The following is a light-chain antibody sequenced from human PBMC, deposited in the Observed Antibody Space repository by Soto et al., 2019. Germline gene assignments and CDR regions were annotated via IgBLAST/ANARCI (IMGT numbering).Light chain of an antibody. Sequence: DIQMTQSPSSLSASVGDRFTITCRASQSISSYLNWYQQKPGKAPRLLIYAASNLQSGVPSRFSASGSGTDFALNISSLQPDDFGTYYCQQGFSLPWTFGQGTKVDI. CDR2: AAS. V-gene: IGKV1-39*01. J-gene: IGKJ1*01. CDR3: QQGFSLPWT. CDR1: QSISSY.